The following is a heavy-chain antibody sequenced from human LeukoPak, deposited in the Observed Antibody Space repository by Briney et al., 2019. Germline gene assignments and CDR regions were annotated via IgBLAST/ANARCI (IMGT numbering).Heavy chain of an antibody. Sequence: SETLSLTCAVYGGSFSGYYWSWIRQPPGKGPEWIGEINHSGSTNYNPSLKSRVTISVDTSKNQFSLKLSSVTAADTAVYYCARGLIYDFWSGYSLDYWGQGTLVTVSS. CDR2: INHSGST. V-gene: IGHV4-34*01. CDR3: ARGLIYDFWSGYSLDY. D-gene: IGHD3-3*01. J-gene: IGHJ4*02. CDR1: GGSFSGYY.